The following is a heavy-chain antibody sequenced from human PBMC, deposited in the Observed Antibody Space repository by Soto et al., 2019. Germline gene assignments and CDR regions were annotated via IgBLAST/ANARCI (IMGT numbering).Heavy chain of an antibody. D-gene: IGHD2-15*01. CDR2: ISYDGSNK. CDR3: AKSVCSGGSCYSDY. V-gene: IGHV3-30*18. CDR1: GFTFSSYG. J-gene: IGHJ4*02. Sequence: LRLSCAASGFTFSSYGMHWVRQAPGKGLEWVAVISYDGSNKYYADSVKGRFTISRDNSKNTLYLQMNSLRAEDTAVYYCAKSVCSGGSCYSDYWGQGTLVTVSS.